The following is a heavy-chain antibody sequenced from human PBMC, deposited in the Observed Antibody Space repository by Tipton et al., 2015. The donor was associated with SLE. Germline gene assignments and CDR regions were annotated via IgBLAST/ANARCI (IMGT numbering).Heavy chain of an antibody. CDR2: IYYSGST. Sequence: TLSLTCTVSGVSISSSSYYWGWIRQPPGKGLEWIGSIYYSGSTYYNPSLKSRVTISVDTSYDQFSLRLSSVTAADTAVYYCVRQANWFDPWGQGTLVTVSS. V-gene: IGHV4-39*01. CDR1: GVSISSSSYY. J-gene: IGHJ5*02. CDR3: VRQANWFDP.